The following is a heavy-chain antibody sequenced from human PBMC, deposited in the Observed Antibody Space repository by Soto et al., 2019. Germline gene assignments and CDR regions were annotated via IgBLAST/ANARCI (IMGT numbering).Heavy chain of an antibody. J-gene: IGHJ5*02. Sequence: SETLSLTCTVSGGSISSSSYYWGWIRQPPGKGLEWIGSIYYSGSTYYNPSLKSRVTISVDTSKNQFSLKLSSVTAADTAVYYCARLRCSGGSCWLGGISVWFDPWGQGTLVTVSS. CDR3: ARLRCSGGSCWLGGISVWFDP. CDR1: GGSISSSSYY. V-gene: IGHV4-39*01. D-gene: IGHD2-15*01. CDR2: IYYSGST.